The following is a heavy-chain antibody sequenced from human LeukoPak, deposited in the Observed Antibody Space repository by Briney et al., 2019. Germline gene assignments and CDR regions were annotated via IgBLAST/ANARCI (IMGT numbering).Heavy chain of an antibody. CDR2: IYYSGST. V-gene: IGHV4-59*12. CDR1: GGSISSYY. D-gene: IGHD2-2*01. Sequence: SETLSLTCTVSGGSISSYYWSWIRQPPGKGLEWIGYIYYSGSTYYNPSLKSRVTVSVDTSKNQFSLKLSSVTAADTAVYYCARYRKYQLLSVDYWGQGTLVTVSS. J-gene: IGHJ4*02. CDR3: ARYRKYQLLSVDY.